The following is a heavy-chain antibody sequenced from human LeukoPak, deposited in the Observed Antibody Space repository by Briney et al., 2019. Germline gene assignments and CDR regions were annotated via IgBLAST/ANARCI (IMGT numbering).Heavy chain of an antibody. CDR1: GGSISSSSYY. J-gene: IGHJ6*02. CDR2: IYYSGST. Sequence: SETLSLTCTVSGGSISSSSYYWGWIRQPPGKGLEWIGYIYYSGSTNYNPSLKSRVTISVDTSKNQFSLKLSSVTAADTAVYYCARHWEEYYYDSSAKSEGYYYGMDVWGQGTTVTVSS. CDR3: ARHWEEYYYDSSAKSEGYYYGMDV. D-gene: IGHD3-22*01. V-gene: IGHV4-61*05.